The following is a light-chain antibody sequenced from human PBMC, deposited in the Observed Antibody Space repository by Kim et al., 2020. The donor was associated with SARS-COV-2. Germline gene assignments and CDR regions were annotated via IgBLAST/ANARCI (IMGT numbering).Light chain of an antibody. J-gene: IGKJ4*01. Sequence: SESVRGRVTSTRRASQSISSWLAWYQQKPGKAPKLLIDKASSLESGVPSRFGGSESGTEFTLTISSLQPDDFATYYCQQYNSYLVTFGGGTKVEIK. CDR2: KAS. V-gene: IGKV1-5*03. CDR1: QSISSW. CDR3: QQYNSYLVT.